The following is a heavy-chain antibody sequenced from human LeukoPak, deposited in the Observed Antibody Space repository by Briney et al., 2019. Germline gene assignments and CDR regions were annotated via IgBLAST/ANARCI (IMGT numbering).Heavy chain of an antibody. J-gene: IGHJ4*02. CDR1: GFTISNYA. Sequence: GGSLRLSCAASGFTISNYAMHWVRQSPGKGLAWVAVISSDGTYKSYGDTLEGRFTVSRDNSMHTLYLQMNNLRPEDTAVYYCAKDLAGYGSFDYWGQGTLVSVSS. CDR2: ISSDGTYK. CDR3: AKDLAGYGSFDY. D-gene: IGHD5-12*01. V-gene: IGHV3-30*18.